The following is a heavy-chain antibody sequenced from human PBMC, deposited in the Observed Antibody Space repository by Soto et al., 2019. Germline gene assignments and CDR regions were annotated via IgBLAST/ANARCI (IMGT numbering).Heavy chain of an antibody. CDR2: IKQDGSEK. D-gene: IGHD3-22*01. V-gene: IGHV3-7*04. CDR1: GFTFSSYW. Sequence: GGSLRLSCAASGFTFSSYWMIWVRQAPGKGLEWVANIKQDGSEKYYVDSVKGRFTISRDNAKNSLYLQMNSLRAKDTAVYYCARFYYDSSGYLPSPYYYYYGMEVWGQGTTVTVSS. J-gene: IGHJ6*01. CDR3: ARFYYDSSGYLPSPYYYYYGMEV.